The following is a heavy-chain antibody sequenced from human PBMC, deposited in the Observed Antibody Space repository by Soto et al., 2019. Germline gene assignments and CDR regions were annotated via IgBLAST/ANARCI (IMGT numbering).Heavy chain of an antibody. J-gene: IGHJ6*03. CDR1: GFTFSDYC. V-gene: IGHV3-11*01. CDR2: ISSSGSTI. CDR3: ARRIAARTYYYYYYMDV. D-gene: IGHD6-6*01. Sequence: GGSLRLSCAASGFTFSDYCMSWICQAPGKGLEWVSYISSSGSTIYYADSVKGRFTISGDNAKNSLYLQMNSLRAEDTAVYYCARRIAARTYYYYYYMDVWGKGTTVTVSS.